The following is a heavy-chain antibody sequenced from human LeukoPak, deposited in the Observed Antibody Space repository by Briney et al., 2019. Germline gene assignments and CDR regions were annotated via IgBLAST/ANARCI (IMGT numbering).Heavy chain of an antibody. CDR2: IYYTGIT. Sequence: SETLSLTCTVSGGSISSGTHYYNWIRQHPGKGLEWIGYIYYTGITSYNPSLKSRVTMSVDTSMNQVSLKVTSLTAADAAVYYCAKATTIRGVVGLGYYFDYWGQGTLVTVSS. D-gene: IGHD3-10*01. CDR1: GGSISSGTHY. J-gene: IGHJ4*02. V-gene: IGHV4-31*03. CDR3: AKATTIRGVVGLGYYFDY.